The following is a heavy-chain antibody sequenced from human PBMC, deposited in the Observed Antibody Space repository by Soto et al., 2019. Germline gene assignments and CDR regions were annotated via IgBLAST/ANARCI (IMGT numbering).Heavy chain of an antibody. D-gene: IGHD1-26*01. V-gene: IGHV4-59*01. CDR1: GGSISSYY. J-gene: IGHJ5*02. CDR3: ARALSGSYSGWVWFDP. CDR2: IYYSGST. Sequence: SETLSLTCTVSGGSISSYYWSWIRQPPGKGLEWIGYIYYSGSTNYNPSLKSRVTISVDTSKNQFSLKLSSVTAADTAVYYCARALSGSYSGWVWFDPWGQGTLVTV.